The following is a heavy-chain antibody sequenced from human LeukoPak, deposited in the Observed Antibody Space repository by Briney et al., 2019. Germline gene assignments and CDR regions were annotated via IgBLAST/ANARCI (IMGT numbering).Heavy chain of an antibody. CDR3: ASPIGGGDAFDI. Sequence: ASVKVSCKASGYTFTSYDINRVRQATGQGLEWMGWMNPNSGNTGYAQKFQGRVTITRNTSISTAYMELSSLRSEDTAVYYCASPIGGGDAFDIWGQGTMVTVSS. CDR2: MNPNSGNT. D-gene: IGHD3-10*01. J-gene: IGHJ3*02. CDR1: GYTFTSYD. V-gene: IGHV1-8*03.